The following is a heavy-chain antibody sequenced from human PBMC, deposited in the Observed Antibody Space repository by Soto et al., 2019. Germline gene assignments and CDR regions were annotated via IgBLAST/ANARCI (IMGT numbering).Heavy chain of an antibody. CDR3: ARGGRYYGSGSFYLYNWYDP. V-gene: IGHV4-34*01. CDR2: INHSGST. Sequence: QVQLQQWGAGLLKPSETLSLTCAVYGGSFSGYYWSWIRQPPGKGLEWIGEINHSGSTNYNPSLKSRVTISVDTSKNQFSLKLSSVTAADTAVYYCARGGRYYGSGSFYLYNWYDPWRQGTLLTVSS. CDR1: GGSFSGYY. D-gene: IGHD3-10*01. J-gene: IGHJ5*02.